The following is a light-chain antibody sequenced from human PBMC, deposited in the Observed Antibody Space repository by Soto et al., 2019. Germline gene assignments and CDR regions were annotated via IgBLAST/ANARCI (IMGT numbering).Light chain of an antibody. CDR3: QQYRSWPRT. CDR2: AAS. Sequence: EIVMTQSPATLSVSPGERATLSCRASQSVSGDLAWYQQKPGQTPSLLIYAASTRATGIPARFSGSGSGTEFTLTISSLQSDDFEVYYCQQYRSWPRTFGQGTKVEI. CDR1: QSVSGD. J-gene: IGKJ1*01. V-gene: IGKV3-15*01.